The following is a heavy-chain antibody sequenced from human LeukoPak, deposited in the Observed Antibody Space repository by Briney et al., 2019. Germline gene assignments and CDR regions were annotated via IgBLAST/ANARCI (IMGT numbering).Heavy chain of an antibody. CDR2: INPNSGGT. CDR3: ASHDFWSGNNDY. CDR1: GYTFTGYY. V-gene: IGHV1-2*06. J-gene: IGHJ4*02. Sequence: ASVKVSCKASGYTFTGYYMHWVRQAPGQGLEWMGRINPNSGGTNYAQKFQGRVTMTRDTSISTAYMELSRLRSDDTAVYYCASHDFWSGNNDYWGQGTLVTVSS. D-gene: IGHD3-3*01.